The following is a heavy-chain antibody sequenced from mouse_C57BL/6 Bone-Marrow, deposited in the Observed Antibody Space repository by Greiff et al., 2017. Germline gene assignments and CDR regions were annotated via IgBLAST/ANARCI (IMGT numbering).Heavy chain of an antibody. V-gene: IGHV1-20*01. J-gene: IGHJ1*03. D-gene: IGHD2-3*01. CDR1: GYSFTGYF. CDR3: ARSGGYSPDWYFDV. CDR2: INPYNGDT. Sequence: EVQRVESGPELVKPGDSVKISCTASGYSFTGYFMNWVMQSHGKSLEWIGRINPYNGDTFYNQKFKGKATLTVDKASITAHLELRSLTSEDSAVYYCARSGGYSPDWYFDVWGTGTTVTVSS.